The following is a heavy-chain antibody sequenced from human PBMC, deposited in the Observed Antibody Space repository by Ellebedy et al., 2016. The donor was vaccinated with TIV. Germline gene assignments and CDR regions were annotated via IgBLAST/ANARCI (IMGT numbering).Heavy chain of an antibody. CDR2: IRQEGDEI. CDR3: ARRASYGDYAVQVNPWFDR. Sequence: PGGSLRLSCAASGFNFRSYWMTWVRQAPGKGLEWVAKIRQEGDEIYYVESVKGRFTISRDNAKNSLCLQMNSLRVEDTVVYYCARRASYGDYAVQVNPWFDRWGQGTLVTVYS. V-gene: IGHV3-7*01. D-gene: IGHD4-17*01. CDR1: GFNFRSYW. J-gene: IGHJ5*02.